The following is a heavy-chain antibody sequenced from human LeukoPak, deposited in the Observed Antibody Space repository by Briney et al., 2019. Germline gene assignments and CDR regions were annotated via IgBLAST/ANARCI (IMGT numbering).Heavy chain of an antibody. Sequence: SVKVSCKASVGTFSSYAISWVRQAPGQGLKWMGGIIAIFGTANYAQKFQGRVTITADESTSTAYMELSILRSEDTAVYYCARARTYLQTIRGYYYYYMDVWGKGTTVTVSS. V-gene: IGHV1-69*01. CDR2: IIAIFGTA. D-gene: IGHD2/OR15-2a*01. J-gene: IGHJ6*03. CDR1: VGTFSSYA. CDR3: ARARTYLQTIRGYYYYYMDV.